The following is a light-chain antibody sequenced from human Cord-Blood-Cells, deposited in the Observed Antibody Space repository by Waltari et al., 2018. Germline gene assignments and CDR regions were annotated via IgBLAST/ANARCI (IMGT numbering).Light chain of an antibody. Sequence: EIVLTQSPATLSLSPGERATLSCGAMQSVSSSYLAWYQQKPGLAPRLIIYDASSRATGIPDRLIGSGFVTDFTLTISRMEPEDFAVYYCQQYGSSPTFGQGTKVEIK. J-gene: IGKJ1*01. CDR1: QSVSSSY. V-gene: IGKV3D-20*01. CDR2: DAS. CDR3: QQYGSSPT.